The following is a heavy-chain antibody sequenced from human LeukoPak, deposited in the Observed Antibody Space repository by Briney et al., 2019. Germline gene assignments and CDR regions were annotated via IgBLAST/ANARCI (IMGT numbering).Heavy chain of an antibody. CDR3: ARDCYSGPFDY. V-gene: IGHV3-23*01. CDR1: GFTFSTCA. J-gene: IGHJ4*02. D-gene: IGHD2-21*02. Sequence: GGSPRLSCTASGFTFSTCAMSWVRLAPGKGLEWVSTISGSGDYTFYADSVKGRFTISRDNSKNTLYLQMNSLRAEDTAIYYCARDCYSGPFDYWGQGTLVAVSS. CDR2: ISGSGDYT.